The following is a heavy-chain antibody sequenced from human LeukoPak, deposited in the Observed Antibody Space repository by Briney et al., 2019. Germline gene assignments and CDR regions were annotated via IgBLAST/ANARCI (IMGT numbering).Heavy chain of an antibody. D-gene: IGHD6-13*01. CDR2: INYDGRTT. Sequence: GGSLRLSCAASGFSFSDYWMHWVRQGPGKGLVWVSRINYDGRTTKYADSVKGRFTISRDNAKNFLYLQMSSLRAEDTAVYYCARGVGSSSWSAHWFDPWGQGTLVTVSS. CDR1: GFSFSDYW. J-gene: IGHJ5*02. CDR3: ARGVGSSSWSAHWFDP. V-gene: IGHV3-74*03.